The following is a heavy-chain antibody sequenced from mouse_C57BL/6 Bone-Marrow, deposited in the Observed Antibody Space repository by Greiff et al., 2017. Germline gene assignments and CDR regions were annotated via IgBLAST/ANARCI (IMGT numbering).Heavy chain of an antibody. Sequence: VQLQQSGAELMKPGASVKLSCKATGYTFTGYWREWVKQRPGHGLEWIGEILPGSGSTNYTEQFKGKATFTADTSSNTAYMQLWSSTTNDYAIYYCGRRKDDYDGFAYWGQGTLVTVSA. V-gene: IGHV1-9*01. CDR2: ILPGSGST. CDR1: GYTFTGYW. J-gene: IGHJ3*01. D-gene: IGHD2-4*01. CDR3: GRRKDDYDGFAY.